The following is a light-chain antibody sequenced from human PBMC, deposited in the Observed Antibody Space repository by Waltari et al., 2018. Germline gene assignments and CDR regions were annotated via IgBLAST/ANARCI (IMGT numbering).Light chain of an antibody. CDR1: NTDVGAYNY. J-gene: IGLJ1*01. Sequence: QSALPQPASVSGPPGPSITISCTGTNTDVGAYNYVSWYQQFPCKAPKLLIYDVTNRPSGVSVRFSGSKSGTTASLTISGLQAEDEADYFCSSYTGSTTYVFGTGTKVTVL. CDR2: DVT. V-gene: IGLV2-14*03. CDR3: SSYTGSTTYV.